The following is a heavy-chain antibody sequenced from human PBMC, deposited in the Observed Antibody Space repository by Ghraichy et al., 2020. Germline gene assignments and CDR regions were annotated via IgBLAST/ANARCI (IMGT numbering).Heavy chain of an antibody. CDR3: AKDGSGNYMDV. CDR2: ISYDGSNK. Sequence: GGSLRLSCAASGFTFSSYGMHWVRQAPGKGLEWVAVISYDGSNKYYADSVKGRFTISRDNSKNTLYLQMNSLRAEDTAVYYCAKDGSGNYMDVWGKGTTVTVSS. J-gene: IGHJ6*03. V-gene: IGHV3-30*18. CDR1: GFTFSSYG. D-gene: IGHD3-10*01.